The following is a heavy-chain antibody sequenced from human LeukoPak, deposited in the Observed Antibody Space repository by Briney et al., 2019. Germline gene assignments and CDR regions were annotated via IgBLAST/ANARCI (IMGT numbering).Heavy chain of an antibody. J-gene: IGHJ4*02. Sequence: GGSLRLSCAASGFTFSSYGMHWVRQAPGKGLEWVAVISYDGSNKYYADSVKGRFTISRDNSKNTLYLQMNSLRAEDTAVYYCAKDAVRGVPVAPFDYWGQGTLVTVSS. CDR1: GFTFSSYG. V-gene: IGHV3-30*18. D-gene: IGHD3-10*02. CDR3: AKDAVRGVPVAPFDY. CDR2: ISYDGSNK.